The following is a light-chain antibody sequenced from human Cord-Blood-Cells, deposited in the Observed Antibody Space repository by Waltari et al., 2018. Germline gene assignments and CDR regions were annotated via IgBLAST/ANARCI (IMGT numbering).Light chain of an antibody. CDR2: YKSDSDK. Sequence: QAVLTQPASLSASPGASASLTCTLRSGINVGTYRIYWYQQKPGSPPQYLRRYKSDSDKQQGSGVPSLFSGSKDASANAGILLISGLQSEDEADYYCMIWHSSAVVFGGGTKLTVL. CDR1: SGINVGTYR. J-gene: IGLJ2*01. CDR3: MIWHSSAVV. V-gene: IGLV5-45*01.